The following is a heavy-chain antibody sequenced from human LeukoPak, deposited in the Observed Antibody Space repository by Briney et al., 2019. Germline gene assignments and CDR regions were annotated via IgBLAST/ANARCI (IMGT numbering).Heavy chain of an antibody. J-gene: IGHJ4*02. Sequence: SGGSLRLSCAASGFSVSNNHMTWVRQAPGKGPECVSVIYPGGTTYYADSVKGRFTISRDDSKNTLYLQMHSLRVEDTAVYYCARESSGYYFDCWGQGTLVTVSS. CDR3: ARESSGYYFDC. V-gene: IGHV3-53*01. CDR1: GFSVSNNH. D-gene: IGHD6-25*01. CDR2: IYPGGTT.